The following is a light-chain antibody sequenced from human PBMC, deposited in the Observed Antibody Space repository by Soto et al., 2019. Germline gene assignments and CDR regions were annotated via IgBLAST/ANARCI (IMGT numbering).Light chain of an antibody. Sequence: QAVLTQSPSASASLGASVKLTCTLSSEHNTYAIAWHQQQPEKGPRYLMKLNSDGSHSKGDGIPDRFSGSSSGAERYLTISSLQSEDEADYYCQTWGTGIWVFGGGTKVTVL. CDR3: QTWGTGIWV. J-gene: IGLJ3*02. V-gene: IGLV4-69*01. CDR1: SEHNTYA. CDR2: LNSDGSH.